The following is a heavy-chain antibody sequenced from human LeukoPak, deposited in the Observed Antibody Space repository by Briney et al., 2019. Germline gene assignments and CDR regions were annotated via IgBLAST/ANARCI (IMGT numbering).Heavy chain of an antibody. Sequence: SGTLSLTCTVSGDSISRSKWWSWVRQPPGKGLEWIGSIYYTGSTYYNPSFKSRITISVDTSKNQFSLKVISVTAADTAVYYCARFLAGTRHFHFYYYMDVWGKGTTVTISS. CDR1: GDSISRSKW. CDR2: IYYTGST. CDR3: ARFLAGTRHFHFYYYMDV. D-gene: IGHD3-9*01. J-gene: IGHJ6*03. V-gene: IGHV4-39*01.